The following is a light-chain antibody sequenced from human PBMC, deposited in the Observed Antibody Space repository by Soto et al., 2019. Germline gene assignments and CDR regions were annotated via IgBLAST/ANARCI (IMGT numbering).Light chain of an antibody. Sequence: EIVLTQSPATLSLSPGERATLSCGASQSVSSDLAWYQQKPGQAPRLLIYDASNRATGIPARFSGSGSGTDFTLTIRSLEPEDFAVYYCQQRSNWPRVTFGQGTRLEIK. V-gene: IGKV3-11*01. CDR1: QSVSSD. CDR3: QQRSNWPRVT. J-gene: IGKJ5*01. CDR2: DAS.